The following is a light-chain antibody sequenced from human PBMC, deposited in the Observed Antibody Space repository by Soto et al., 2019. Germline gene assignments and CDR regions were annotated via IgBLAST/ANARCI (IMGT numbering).Light chain of an antibody. Sequence: EIVLTQSPGTLSLSPGEGATLSCRASQSVESNSLAWYQQKPGQAPRLLIFGATTRATGIPDRFSGSGSGTDITLTISSLEPEDFAVYYCQQYGNSQKFGKGTKVDIK. V-gene: IGKV3-20*01. J-gene: IGKJ1*01. CDR2: GAT. CDR1: QSVESNS. CDR3: QQYGNSQK.